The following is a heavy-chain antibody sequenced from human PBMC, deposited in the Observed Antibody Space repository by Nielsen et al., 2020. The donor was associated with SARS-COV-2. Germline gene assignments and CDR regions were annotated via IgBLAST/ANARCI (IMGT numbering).Heavy chain of an antibody. CDR3: ARRRSSGRYYFDY. CDR1: GGSISGYY. CDR2: INHIGST. J-gene: IGHJ4*02. D-gene: IGHD6-19*01. V-gene: IGHV4-34*01. Sequence: SETLSLTCTVSGGSISGYYWSWIRQPPGKGLEWIGEINHIGSTNYNPSLKSRVTISVDTSKNQFSLKLRSVTVADTAVYYCARRRSSGRYYFDYWGQGTLDTVSS.